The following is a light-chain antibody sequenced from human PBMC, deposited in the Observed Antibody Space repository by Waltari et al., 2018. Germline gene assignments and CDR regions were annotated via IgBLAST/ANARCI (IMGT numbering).Light chain of an antibody. CDR1: QTTNNY. J-gene: IGKJ1*01. Sequence: DIQMTQSPSTLSASVGDRVTITCRASQTTNNYLAWYQQKPGKAPKLLIYEASNLETGVPSRFSGSGSGTEFTLTISSLQPDDFATYYCQQYSSYSFGQGTKVEIK. CDR2: EAS. CDR3: QQYSSYS. V-gene: IGKV1-5*03.